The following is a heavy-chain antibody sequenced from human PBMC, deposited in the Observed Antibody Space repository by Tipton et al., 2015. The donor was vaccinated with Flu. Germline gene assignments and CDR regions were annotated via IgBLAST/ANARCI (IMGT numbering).Heavy chain of an antibody. D-gene: IGHD6-19*01. CDR3: ARDLGGQSSGWKGPFDY. Sequence: TLSLTCTVSGYSISSGYYWGWIRQPPGKGLEWIGSIYHSGSTYYNPSLKSQVTISVDTSKNQFSLKLSSVTAADTAVYYCARDLGGQSSGWKGPFDYWGQGTLVTVSS. V-gene: IGHV4-38-2*02. CDR2: IYHSGST. J-gene: IGHJ4*02. CDR1: GYSISSGYY.